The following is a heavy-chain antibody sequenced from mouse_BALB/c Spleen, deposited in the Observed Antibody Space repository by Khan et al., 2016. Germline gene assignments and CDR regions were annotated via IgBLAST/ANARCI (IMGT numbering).Heavy chain of an antibody. D-gene: IGHD2-4*01. Sequence: EVQLQESGPGLVKPSQSLSLTCSVTGYSITSGYYWNWIRQFPGNKLEWMGYISYDGINNYNPSLKNRISITRDTSKNQFFLKLNSVTTEDPATYYCTISIYYNYAWFAYWGQGALVTVSA. CDR3: TISIYYNYAWFAY. CDR2: ISYDGIN. J-gene: IGHJ3*01. V-gene: IGHV3-6*02. CDR1: GYSITSGYY.